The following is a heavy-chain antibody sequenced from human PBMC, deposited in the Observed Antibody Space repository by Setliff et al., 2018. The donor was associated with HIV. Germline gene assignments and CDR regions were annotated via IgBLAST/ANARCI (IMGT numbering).Heavy chain of an antibody. D-gene: IGHD5-12*01. V-gene: IGHV1-2*05. CDR2: INPKSGVT. J-gene: IGHJ4*02. Sequence: ASVKVSCKASGYTFTDYYIHWVRQAPGHGLEWVGRINPKSGVTSYAQNFRARVTMTRDTSSTTAYMELSTLRSDDTVLYYCARGYTGYDSLHYWGQGTLVTVSS. CDR1: GYTFTDYY. CDR3: ARGYTGYDSLHY.